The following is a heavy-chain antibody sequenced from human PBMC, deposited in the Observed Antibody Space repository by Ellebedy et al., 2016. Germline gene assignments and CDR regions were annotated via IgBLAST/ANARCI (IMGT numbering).Heavy chain of an antibody. D-gene: IGHD3-22*01. Sequence: GESLKISCAASGFTFSSYWVRWVRQAPGKGLEWVANLKQDGSEKYYVDSVKGRFTISRDNAKNSLYLQMNSLRAEDTAVYYCARVSESYDSSGYYRGADAFDIWGQGTMVTVSS. CDR1: GFTFSSYW. V-gene: IGHV3-7*01. CDR2: LKQDGSEK. J-gene: IGHJ3*02. CDR3: ARVSESYDSSGYYRGADAFDI.